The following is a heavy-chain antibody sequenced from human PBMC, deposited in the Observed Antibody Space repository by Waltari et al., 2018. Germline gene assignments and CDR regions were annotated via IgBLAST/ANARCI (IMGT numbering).Heavy chain of an antibody. Sequence: EERLLECGGGFVQPGESLRPSCAGSGLRFSDDWLRLARHAPGQGRASVARIGNDETSISYADSVKGRLTISRDNAKNKVYLQMKRLRVEDTAVDYCARLAPRTYRSPVPGRHYYYGMDVWGQGTTVTVSS. CDR1: GLRFSDDW. J-gene: IGHJ6*02. CDR2: IGNDETSI. CDR3: ARLAPRTYRSPVPGRHYYYGMDV. D-gene: IGHD3-10*01. V-gene: IGHV3-74*01.